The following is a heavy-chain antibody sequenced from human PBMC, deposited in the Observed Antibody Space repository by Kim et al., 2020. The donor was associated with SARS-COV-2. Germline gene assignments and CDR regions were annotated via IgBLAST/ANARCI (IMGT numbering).Heavy chain of an antibody. V-gene: IGHV3-33*06. Sequence: YADSAKGRFTISRDNYKTTLYLQMNSLRAEDTAVYYCAKDAAAPYYFDYWGQGTLVTVSS. D-gene: IGHD6-13*01. J-gene: IGHJ4*02. CDR3: AKDAAAPYYFDY.